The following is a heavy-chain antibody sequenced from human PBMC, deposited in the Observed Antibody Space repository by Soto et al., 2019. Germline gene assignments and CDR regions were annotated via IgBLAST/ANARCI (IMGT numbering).Heavy chain of an antibody. V-gene: IGHV1-69*06. CDR3: AREDRCSSTSCYYNYYGMDV. D-gene: IGHD2-2*01. Sequence: SVKVSCKASGGTFSSYAISWVRQAPGQGLEWMGGIIPTFGTANYAQKFQGRVTITADKSTSTAYMELSSLRSEDTAVYYCAREDRCSSTSCYYNYYGMDVWGQGTTVTVSS. CDR1: GGTFSSYA. CDR2: IIPTFGTA. J-gene: IGHJ6*02.